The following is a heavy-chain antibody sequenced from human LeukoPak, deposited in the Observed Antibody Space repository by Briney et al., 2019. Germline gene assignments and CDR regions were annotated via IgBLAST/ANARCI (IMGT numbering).Heavy chain of an antibody. CDR1: GLTVSSNY. CDR3: ARDLMIRGVILDY. Sequence: GGSLRLSCAASGLTVSSNYMSWVRQAPGKGLEWVSVIYAGDRTYYAESVKGRFTISRDNSKNTLYLQMNSLRAEDTAVYYCARDLMIRGVILDYWGQGTLVTVSS. J-gene: IGHJ4*02. CDR2: IYAGDRT. D-gene: IGHD3-10*01. V-gene: IGHV3-66*02.